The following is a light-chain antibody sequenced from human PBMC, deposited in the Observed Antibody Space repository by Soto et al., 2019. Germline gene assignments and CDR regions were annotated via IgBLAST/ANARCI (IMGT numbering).Light chain of an antibody. V-gene: IGLV2-14*01. CDR3: SSYTSSSTLGV. CDR2: DVS. Sequence: QSALTQPASVSGSPGQSITISCTGTSSDVGGYNYVSWYQQHPGKAPKLMIYDVSNRPSGVSNRFSGSKSGNTASLTISGLQAEDEADYYCSSYTSSSTLGVFGTGT. CDR1: SSDVGGYNY. J-gene: IGLJ1*01.